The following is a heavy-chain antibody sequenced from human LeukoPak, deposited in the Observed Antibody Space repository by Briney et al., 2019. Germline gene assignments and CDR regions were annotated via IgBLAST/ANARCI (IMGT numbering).Heavy chain of an antibody. Sequence: PSQTLSLTCTVSGGSISSGSYYWSWIRQPAGKGLEWIVYIYYSGSTYYNPSLKSRVTISVDTSKNQFSLKLSSVTAADTAVYYCARAPLEYCSGGSCYPYPFDYWGQGTLVTVSS. J-gene: IGHJ4*02. CDR2: IYYSGST. V-gene: IGHV4-30-4*07. CDR3: ARAPLEYCSGGSCYPYPFDY. D-gene: IGHD2-15*01. CDR1: GGSISSGSYY.